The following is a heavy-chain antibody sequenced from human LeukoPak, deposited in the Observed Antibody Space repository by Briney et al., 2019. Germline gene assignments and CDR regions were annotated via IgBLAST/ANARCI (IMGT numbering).Heavy chain of an antibody. CDR1: GFTFSSYG. V-gene: IGHV3-30*18. CDR3: AKADYL. Sequence: PGGSLRLSCAASGFTFSSYGMHWVRQAPGKGLEWVAVISYDGSNKYYADSVKGRFTISRDNSKNTLYLQMNSLRAEDTAVYYCAKADYLWGQGTLVTVSS. J-gene: IGHJ5*02. D-gene: IGHD3-3*01. CDR2: ISYDGSNK.